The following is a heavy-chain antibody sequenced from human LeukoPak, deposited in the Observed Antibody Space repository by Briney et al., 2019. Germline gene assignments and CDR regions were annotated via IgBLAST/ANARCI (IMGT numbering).Heavy chain of an antibody. CDR2: IYSGGSS. CDR1: GGSIMSDY. J-gene: IGHJ4*02. D-gene: IGHD4/OR15-4a*01. V-gene: IGHV4-4*07. CDR3: ARGSRGARFDY. Sequence: PSETLSLTCIVSGGSIMSDYWSWIRQPAGKGLEWIGRIYSGGSSNCNPSLKSRVTMSVDTSNNQISLKLTSVTAADTAVYYCARGSRGARFDYWGQGTLATVSS.